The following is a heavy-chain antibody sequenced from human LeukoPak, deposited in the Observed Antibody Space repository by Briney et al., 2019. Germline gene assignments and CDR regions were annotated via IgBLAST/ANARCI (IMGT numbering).Heavy chain of an antibody. D-gene: IGHD5-24*01. Sequence: ASVKVSCKASRYTFTTYGMNWVRQAPGQGLEWMGIIGGSTNYAQKFQGRVTMTRDTSTSTVYMELSSLRSEDTAVYYCARVRDGYNDAYDIWGQGTMVTVHS. CDR3: ARVRDGYNDAYDI. V-gene: IGHV1-46*01. CDR1: RYTFTTYG. J-gene: IGHJ3*02. CDR2: IGGST.